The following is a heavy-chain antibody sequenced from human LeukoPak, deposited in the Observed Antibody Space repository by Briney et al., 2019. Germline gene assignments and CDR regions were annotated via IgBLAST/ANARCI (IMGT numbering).Heavy chain of an antibody. CDR2: IYSGGNT. Sequence: GGSLRLSCAASGFTFSSYAMSWVRQAPGKGLEWVPVIYSGGNTYYADSVKGRSSISRDNSKNTLYLQMNSLRVEDTAVYYCAGSRLSAEYFQFWGQGTLVAVSS. J-gene: IGHJ1*01. V-gene: IGHV3-66*01. CDR3: AGSRLSAEYFQF. CDR1: GFTFSSYA.